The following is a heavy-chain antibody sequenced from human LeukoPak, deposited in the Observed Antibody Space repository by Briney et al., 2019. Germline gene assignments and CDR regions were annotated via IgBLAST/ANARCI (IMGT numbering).Heavy chain of an antibody. CDR1: GFNFWSHW. CDR2: ISSSGSTI. D-gene: IGHD2-15*01. Sequence: GGSLRLSCAASGFNFWSHWMNWVRQAPGKGLEWVSYISSSGSTIYYADSVKGRFTISRDIAKNSLNLQMNSLRAEDTAVYYCARVRCSGGSCFWDYWGQGTLVTVSS. J-gene: IGHJ4*02. CDR3: ARVRCSGGSCFWDY. V-gene: IGHV3-48*01.